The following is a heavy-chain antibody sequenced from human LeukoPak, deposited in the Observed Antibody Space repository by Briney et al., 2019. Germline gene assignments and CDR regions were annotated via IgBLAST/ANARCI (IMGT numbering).Heavy chain of an antibody. Sequence: PSETLSLTCAVYGGSFSGYYWSWIRQPPGKGLEWIGEINHSGSTNYNPSLKSRVTISVDTSKNQFSLKLSSVTAADTAVYYCARQDSSSWYRYSYWGQGTLVTVSS. CDR1: GGSFSGYY. D-gene: IGHD6-13*01. CDR3: ARQDSSSWYRYSY. V-gene: IGHV4-34*01. J-gene: IGHJ4*02. CDR2: INHSGST.